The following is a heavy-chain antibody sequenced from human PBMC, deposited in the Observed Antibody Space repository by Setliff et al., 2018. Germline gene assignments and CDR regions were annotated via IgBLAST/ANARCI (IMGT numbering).Heavy chain of an antibody. CDR1: GGSISSSSYY. J-gene: IGHJ5*02. CDR3: ARQTLYYDSS. Sequence: SETLSLTCTVSGGSISSSSYYWGWIRQPPGKGLEWIGSIYYSGSTYYNPSLKSRVTISVDTSKDQFSLKLSSVTAADTAVYYCARQTLYYDSSWGQGTLVTVSS. CDR2: IYYSGST. D-gene: IGHD3-22*01. V-gene: IGHV4-39*01.